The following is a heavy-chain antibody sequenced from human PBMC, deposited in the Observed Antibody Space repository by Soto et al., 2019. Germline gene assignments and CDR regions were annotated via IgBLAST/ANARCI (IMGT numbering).Heavy chain of an antibody. CDR3: ARDSGDYFRNYYYYYMDV. V-gene: IGHV1-69*13. D-gene: IGHD4-17*01. CDR2: IIPIFGTA. J-gene: IGHJ6*03. Sequence: ASVKVSCKASGGTFSSYAISWVRQAPGQGLEWMGGIIPIFGTANYAQKFQGRVTITADESTSTAYMELSSLRSEDTAVYYCARDSGDYFRNYYYYYMDVWGKGTTVTVSS. CDR1: GGTFSSYA.